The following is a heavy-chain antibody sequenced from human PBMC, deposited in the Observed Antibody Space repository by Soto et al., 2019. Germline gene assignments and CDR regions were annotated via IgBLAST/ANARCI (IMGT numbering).Heavy chain of an antibody. V-gene: IGHV3-64D*06. D-gene: IGHD2-15*01. CDR1: GFIFSEST. CDR2: VSTSGRST. J-gene: IGHJ4*02. Sequence: GGSLRLSCSASGFIFSESTIYWVRQVPGKGLEAISAVSTSGRSTYYADSVKDRFTISRDNSKNTLFLQVGSLRPEDTAIYYCVKQAHGLDGVAFDYWGQGTQVTVS. CDR3: VKQAHGLDGVAFDY.